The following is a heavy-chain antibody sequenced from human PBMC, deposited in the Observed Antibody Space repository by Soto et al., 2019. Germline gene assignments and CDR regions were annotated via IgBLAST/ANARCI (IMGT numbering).Heavy chain of an antibody. CDR3: AEGKDDYWFDP. J-gene: IGHJ5*02. CDR1: GGSFSGYY. V-gene: IGHV4-34*01. D-gene: IGHD1-1*01. CDR2: INHSGST. Sequence: KPSETLSLTCAVYGGSFSGYYWSWIRQPPGKGLEWIGEINHSGSTNYNPSLKSRVTISVDTSKNQFSLKLSSVTAADTAVYYCAEGKDDYWFDPWGQGTLVTVSS.